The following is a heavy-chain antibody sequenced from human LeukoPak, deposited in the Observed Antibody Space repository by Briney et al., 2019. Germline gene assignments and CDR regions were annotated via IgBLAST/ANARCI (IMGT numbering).Heavy chain of an antibody. Sequence: PGGSLRLSCAVSGFTFGSYTMNWVRQAPGKGLEWVSSVNGSGDTTYYADSVKGRFTISRDNSKNTLYLQMNSLRAEDTAMYYCAKDRVATVTTFNDYWGQGTLVTVSS. J-gene: IGHJ4*02. CDR3: AKDRVATVTTFNDY. V-gene: IGHV3-23*01. CDR2: VNGSGDTT. CDR1: GFTFGSYT. D-gene: IGHD4-17*01.